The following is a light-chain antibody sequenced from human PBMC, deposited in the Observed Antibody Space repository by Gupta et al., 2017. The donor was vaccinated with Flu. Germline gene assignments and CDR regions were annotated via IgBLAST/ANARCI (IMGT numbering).Light chain of an antibody. CDR2: VLS. CDR1: TVAIGGDDY. Sequence: TGSTVAIGGDDYVYWYQHYPGHAPKLIIYVLSERDTGLPARFSGSKSDNTATMTFTGIQAEDAADYSCRAYAANNNIWLFGGGTKLTVL. V-gene: IGLV2-8*01. J-gene: IGLJ3*02. CDR3: RAYAANNNIWL.